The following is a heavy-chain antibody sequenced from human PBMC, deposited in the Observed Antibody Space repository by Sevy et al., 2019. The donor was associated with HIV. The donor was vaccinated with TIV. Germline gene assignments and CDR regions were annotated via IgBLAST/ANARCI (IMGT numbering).Heavy chain of an antibody. CDR1: GFTFNNYA. CDR2: ISYDGNVK. CDR3: ARDAPITRPRETRLPNDS. J-gene: IGHJ4*02. V-gene: IGHV3-30*09. Sequence: GGSLRLSCAASGFTFNNYAMHWVRQAPGKGLEWVAIISYDGNVKYYADSVKGRFAISRDNSKNTLYLQMNSLNTDDTAIYYCARDAPITRPRETRLPNDSWGQGTLVTVSS. D-gene: IGHD1-20*01.